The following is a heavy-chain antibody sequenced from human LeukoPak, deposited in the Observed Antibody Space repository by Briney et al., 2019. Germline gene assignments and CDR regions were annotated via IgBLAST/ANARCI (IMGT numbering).Heavy chain of an antibody. CDR2: IYYSGST. CDR1: GGSVSGYY. Sequence: SETLSLTCAVSGGSVSGYYWSWIRQSPDKGLEWIGYIYYSGSTNYNPSLQSRVTISVDTSKNQFSLKISSVTAADTAVYYCARVAIPYDISPYYDGYMDVWGKGTTVTVSS. V-gene: IGHV4-59*02. J-gene: IGHJ6*03. D-gene: IGHD3-22*01. CDR3: ARVAIPYDISPYYDGYMDV.